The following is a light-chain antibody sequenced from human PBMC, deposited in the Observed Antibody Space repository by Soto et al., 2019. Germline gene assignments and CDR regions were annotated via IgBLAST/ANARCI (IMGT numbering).Light chain of an antibody. Sequence: DIQMTQSPSSLSASVGDRVTITCQASQDISNYLNWYQQKPGKAPKLLIYDASNLETGVPSRFSGSGSGTHFTFTISSLQPEDIATYYCQQYDNLWLTFGGGTKVEIK. V-gene: IGKV1-33*01. J-gene: IGKJ4*01. CDR1: QDISNY. CDR3: QQYDNLWLT. CDR2: DAS.